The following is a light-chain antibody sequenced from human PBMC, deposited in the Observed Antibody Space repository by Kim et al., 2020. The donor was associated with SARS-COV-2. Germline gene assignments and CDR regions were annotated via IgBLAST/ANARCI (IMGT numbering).Light chain of an antibody. CDR3: NSRDTSANPLI. CDR2: GSN. CDR1: NLRNYY. J-gene: IGLJ2*01. Sequence: ALGQTVRITCQGDNLRNYYANWYRQKSGQAPVLVLYGSNNRPSGIPDRFSGSSSGNTASLTITGAQAEDEADYYCNSRDTSANPLIFGGGTQLTVL. V-gene: IGLV3-19*01.